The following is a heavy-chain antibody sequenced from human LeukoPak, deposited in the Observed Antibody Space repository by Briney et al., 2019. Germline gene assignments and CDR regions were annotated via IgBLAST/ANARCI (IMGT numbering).Heavy chain of an antibody. V-gene: IGHV4-59*01. CDR1: GGSISSYY. CDR3: ARDLIDAFDI. J-gene: IGHJ3*02. CDR2: IYYSGST. Sequence: SETLSLTCTVSGGSISSYYWSWIRQPPGKGLEWIGDIYYSGSTNYNPSLKSRVTISVDTSKNQVSLKLSSVTAADTAVYYCARDLIDAFDIWGQGTMVTVSS.